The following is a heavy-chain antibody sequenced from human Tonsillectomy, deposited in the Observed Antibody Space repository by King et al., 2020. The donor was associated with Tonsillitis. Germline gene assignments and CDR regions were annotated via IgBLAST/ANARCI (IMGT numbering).Heavy chain of an antibody. J-gene: IGHJ6*02. CDR2: TSGSTGKT. D-gene: IGHD2-15*01. Sequence: VQLVESGGGLVQPGGSLRLSCAASGFTFSSYAMSWVRQAPGKGLEWVSATSGSTGKTYYADSVKGRFTISRDNSKNTLYLQMNSLRAEDTAVYYWAKGNIVCSGGRSPRSLYYYAMDVWGQGTPVTVSS. CDR3: AKGNIVCSGGRSPRSLYYYAMDV. V-gene: IGHV3-23*04. CDR1: GFTFSSYA.